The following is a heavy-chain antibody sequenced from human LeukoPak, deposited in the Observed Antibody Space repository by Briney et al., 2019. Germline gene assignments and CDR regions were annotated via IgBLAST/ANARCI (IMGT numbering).Heavy chain of an antibody. CDR1: GFTFSDYY. J-gene: IGHJ4*02. CDR2: ISSIGRTI. Sequence: GRSLRPFCAAAGFTFSDYYMSWIRQDPGKWLGWDSYISSIGRTIYYADSVKGRFTISRDNPKNSLDLQITGLRAEDTAGYYCARERGSSGWYAGYYFDYWGQGTLVTVSS. CDR3: ARERGSSGWYAGYYFDY. D-gene: IGHD6-19*01. V-gene: IGHV3-11*01.